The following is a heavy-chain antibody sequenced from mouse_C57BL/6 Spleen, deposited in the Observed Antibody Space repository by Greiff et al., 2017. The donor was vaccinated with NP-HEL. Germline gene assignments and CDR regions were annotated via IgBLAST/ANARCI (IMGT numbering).Heavy chain of an antibody. CDR2: ISNKANGYTT. V-gene: IGHV7-3*01. Sequence: EVKLVESGGGLVQPGGSLSLSCAASGFTFTDYYMSWVRQPPGKALEWLGFISNKANGYTTEYSASVKGRFTISRDNSQSILYLQMNALRAEDRATYYCAREGNYFDYWGQGTTLTVSS. CDR3: AREGNYFDY. J-gene: IGHJ2*01. CDR1: GFTFTDYY.